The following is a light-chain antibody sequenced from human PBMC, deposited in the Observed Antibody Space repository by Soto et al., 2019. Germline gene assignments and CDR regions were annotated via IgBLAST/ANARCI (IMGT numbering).Light chain of an antibody. CDR3: REYTASSRT. CDR1: QSISSW. CDR2: DAS. V-gene: IGKV1-5*01. J-gene: IGKJ1*01. Sequence: DIQMTQSPSTLSASVGDRVTITCRASQSISSWLAWYQQKPGKAPKVLIYDASTLESGVPSRFSGGGSGTEFTLSITCLQPDDFPTYSFREYTASSRTFGQGTKVEVK.